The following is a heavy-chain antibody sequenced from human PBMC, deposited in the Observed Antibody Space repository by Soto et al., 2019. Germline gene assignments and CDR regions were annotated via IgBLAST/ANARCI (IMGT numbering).Heavy chain of an antibody. J-gene: IGHJ5*02. CDR3: ARDYGWKTEYNWFDP. V-gene: IGHV3-30-3*01. CDR2: ISYDGSNK. D-gene: IGHD1-1*01. Sequence: QVQLVESGGGVVQPGRSLRLSCAASGFTFSSYAMHWVRQAPGKGLEWVAVISYDGSNKYYADSVKGRFTISRDNSKNTLYLQMNSLRAEDTAVYYCARDYGWKTEYNWFDPWGQGTLVTVSS. CDR1: GFTFSSYA.